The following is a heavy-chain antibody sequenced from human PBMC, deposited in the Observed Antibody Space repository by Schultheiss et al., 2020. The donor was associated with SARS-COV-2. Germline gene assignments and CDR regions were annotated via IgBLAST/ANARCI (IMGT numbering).Heavy chain of an antibody. CDR3: ASLVGASNR. CDR1: GFTFSSYG. CDR2: IKQDGSEK. Sequence: GGSLRLSCAASGFTFSSYGMHWVRQAPGKGLEWVANIKQDGSEKYYVDSVKGRFTISRDNAKNSLYLQMNSLRAEDTAVYYCASLVGASNRWGQGTLVTVSS. J-gene: IGHJ4*02. D-gene: IGHD1-26*01. V-gene: IGHV3-7*01.